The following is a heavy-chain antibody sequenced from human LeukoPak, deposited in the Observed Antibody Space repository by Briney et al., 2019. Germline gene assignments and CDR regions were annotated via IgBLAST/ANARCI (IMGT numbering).Heavy chain of an antibody. J-gene: IGHJ4*02. D-gene: IGHD1-1*01. CDR1: GGSISSSNYY. CDR2: IYYSGST. CDR3: ARRPGTTGTTGSFDY. V-gene: IGHV4-39*01. Sequence: SETLSLTCTVSGGSISSSNYYWGWIRQPPGKGLEWIGTIYYSGSTYYNPSLKSRVTISVDTTKNEFFLKLSSVTAADTAVYYCARRPGTTGTTGSFDYWGQGTLVTVSS.